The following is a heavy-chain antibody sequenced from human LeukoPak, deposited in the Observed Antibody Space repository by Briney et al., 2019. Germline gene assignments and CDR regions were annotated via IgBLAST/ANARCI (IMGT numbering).Heavy chain of an antibody. D-gene: IGHD3-10*01. CDR1: GFTFSSYW. J-gene: IGHJ4*02. Sequence: GGSLRLSCAASGFTFSSYWMSWVRQASGKGLEWVANIKQDGSEKYYVDSVKGRFTISRDNAKNSLYLQMNSLRAEDTAVYYCAREGLRFGELGYYFDYWGQGTLVTVSS. CDR3: AREGLRFGELGYYFDY. V-gene: IGHV3-7*01. CDR2: IKQDGSEK.